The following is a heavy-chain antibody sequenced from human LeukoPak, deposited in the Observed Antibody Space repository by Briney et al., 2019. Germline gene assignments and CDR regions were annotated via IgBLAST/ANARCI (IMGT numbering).Heavy chain of an antibody. J-gene: IGHJ4*02. Sequence: GGSLRLSCAASGFTFSSYAMSWVRQAPGKGLEWVSAISGSGGSTYYADSVKGRFTISRDNSKNTPYLQMNSLRAEDTAVYYCAKDGTYDYVWGSYRREGAFDYWGQGTLVTVSS. V-gene: IGHV3-23*01. D-gene: IGHD3-16*02. CDR2: ISGSGGST. CDR3: AKDGTYDYVWGSYRREGAFDY. CDR1: GFTFSSYA.